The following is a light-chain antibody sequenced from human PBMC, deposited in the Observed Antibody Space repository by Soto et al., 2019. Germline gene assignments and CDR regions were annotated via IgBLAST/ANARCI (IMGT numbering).Light chain of an antibody. J-gene: IGLJ2*01. CDR1: SSDVGGYNY. V-gene: IGLV2-14*03. CDR3: SSYTTSSTVV. Sequence: QSVLTQPASVSGSPGQSITISCTGSSSDVGGYNYVSWYQQHHPGKAPKLMIYDVSNRPSGVSNRFSGSKSGNTASLTISGLQAEDEADYYCSSYTTSSTVVFRGGTKLTVL. CDR2: DVS.